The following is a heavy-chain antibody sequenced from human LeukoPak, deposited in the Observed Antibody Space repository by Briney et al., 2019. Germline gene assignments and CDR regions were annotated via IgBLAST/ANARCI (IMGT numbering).Heavy chain of an antibody. CDR2: IIPIFGTA. V-gene: IGHV1-69*06. CDR1: GGTFSSYA. D-gene: IGHD6-13*01. J-gene: IGHJ6*03. CDR3: AREGSSSESFYYYMDV. Sequence: ASVKVSCKASGGTFSSYAISWVRQAPGQGLEWMGGIIPIFGTANYAQKFQGRVTITADKSTSTAYMELSSLRSEDTAVYYCAREGSSSESFYYYMDVWGKGTTVTISS.